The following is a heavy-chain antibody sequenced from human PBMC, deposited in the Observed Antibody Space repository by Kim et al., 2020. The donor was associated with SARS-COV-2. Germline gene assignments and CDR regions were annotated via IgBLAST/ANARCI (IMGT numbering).Heavy chain of an antibody. V-gene: IGHV3-21*01. Sequence: GGSLRLSCVGSEFTFITYTMNWVRQAPGKGLEWVSSPSGRSNYIYYADSVKGRFTISRDNAKNSLYLQMNSLRADDTAVYYCARTLFGSGYDAFDIWGQGTMVTVSS. D-gene: IGHD6-19*01. J-gene: IGHJ3*02. CDR3: ARTLFGSGYDAFDI. CDR2: PSGRSNYI. CDR1: EFTFITYT.